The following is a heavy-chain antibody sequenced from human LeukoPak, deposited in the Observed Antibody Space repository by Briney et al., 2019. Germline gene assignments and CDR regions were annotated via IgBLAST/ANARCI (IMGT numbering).Heavy chain of an antibody. V-gene: IGHV3-74*01. CDR2: INTDGSST. J-gene: IGHJ3*02. CDR3: TRVGYCATTSCRTAFDI. D-gene: IGHD2-2*01. Sequence: GGSLRLSCAASGLTFSTYWMHWVRQAPGKGLVWVSRINTDGSSTSYADTVKGRFTISRDNAKNTLYLQMNSLRAEDTAVYFCTRVGYCATTSCRTAFDIWGQGTMVTVSS. CDR1: GLTFSTYW.